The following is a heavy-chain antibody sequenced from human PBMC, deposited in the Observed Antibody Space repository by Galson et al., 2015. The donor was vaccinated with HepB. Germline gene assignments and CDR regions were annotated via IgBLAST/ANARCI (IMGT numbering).Heavy chain of an antibody. CDR3: AKDTGSWYSSSWYTDAFDI. CDR2: ISGSGGST. Sequence: SLRLSCAASGFTFSSYAMSWVRQAPGKGLEWVSAISGSGGSTYYADSVKGRFTISRDNSKNTLYLQMNGLRAEDTAVYYCAKDTGSWYSSSWYTDAFDIWGQGTMVTVSS. J-gene: IGHJ3*02. V-gene: IGHV3-23*01. CDR1: GFTFSSYA. D-gene: IGHD6-13*01.